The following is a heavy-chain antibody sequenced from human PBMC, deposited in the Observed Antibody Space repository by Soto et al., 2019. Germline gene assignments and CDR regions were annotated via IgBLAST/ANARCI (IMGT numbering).Heavy chain of an antibody. CDR2: IWYDGSNK. D-gene: IGHD6-6*01. V-gene: IGHV3-33*01. CDR1: GFTFSGYG. CDR3: ASAQLGPFDI. Sequence: QVQLVESGGGVVQPGRSLRLPCAASGFTFSGYGMHWVRQAPGKGLEWVAVIWYDGSNKYYADSVKGRFTISRDNSKNTLYLQMNSLRAEDTAVYYCASAQLGPFDIWGQGTMVTVSS. J-gene: IGHJ3*02.